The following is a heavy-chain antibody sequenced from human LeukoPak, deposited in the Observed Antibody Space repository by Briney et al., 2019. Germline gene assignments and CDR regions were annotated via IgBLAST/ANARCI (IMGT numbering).Heavy chain of an antibody. CDR1: GFTFSSFA. D-gene: IGHD3-22*01. V-gene: IGHV3-30*02. Sequence: GGSLRLSCAASGFTFSSFAMHWVRQSSGKGLEWVAFIRYDGSHQYYADSVKGRVTISRDNSKNTLYLQMNSLRPEDTAVYYCARGIMEYYYDSSGYLTWGQGTLVTVSS. J-gene: IGHJ4*02. CDR2: IRYDGSHQ. CDR3: ARGIMEYYYDSSGYLT.